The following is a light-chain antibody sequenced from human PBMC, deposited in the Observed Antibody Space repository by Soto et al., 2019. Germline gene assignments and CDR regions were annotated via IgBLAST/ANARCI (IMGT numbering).Light chain of an antibody. CDR2: GAS. V-gene: IGKV3-15*01. J-gene: IGKJ2*01. CDR1: QSVDTK. CDR3: QQYYNWYT. Sequence: ETVMTQSPATLSVSLGKRVTLSCRASQSVDTKLAWYQHKPGQAPSLLIYGASTRATGIPARFSGSGSGTEFTLTISGLQSEDFAVYFCQQYYNWYTYGQGTKLEIK.